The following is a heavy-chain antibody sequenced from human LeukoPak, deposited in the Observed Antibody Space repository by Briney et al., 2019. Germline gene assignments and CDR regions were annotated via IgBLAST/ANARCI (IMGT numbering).Heavy chain of an antibody. J-gene: IGHJ4*02. V-gene: IGHV3-53*01. CDR1: GFTVSSNY. CDR2: IYSGGST. D-gene: IGHD6-19*01. CDR3: ATAEYSSGNDY. Sequence: GGSLRLSCAASGFTVSSNYMSWVRQAPGKGLEWVSVIYSGGSTYYADSVKGRFTISRDNSKNTLYLQMNSLRAEDTAVYYCATAEYSSGNDYWGQGTLVTVSS.